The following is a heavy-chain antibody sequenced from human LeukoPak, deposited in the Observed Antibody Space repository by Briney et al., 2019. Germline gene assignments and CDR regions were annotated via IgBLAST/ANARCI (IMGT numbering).Heavy chain of an antibody. CDR3: ARDLNAAKNGLHYGADC. CDR2: ISYGGNER. D-gene: IGHD3-16*01. CDR1: GFTFSSYG. J-gene: IGHJ4*02. V-gene: IGHV3-33*01. Sequence: PGGSLRPSCEASGFTFSSYGMHWVRQAPGKGLEWVAIISYGGNERYYVDSMRGRFTISRDNSKNTVDLQMDSLRAEDTAVYYCARDLNAAKNGLHYGADCWGQGSLAIVSS.